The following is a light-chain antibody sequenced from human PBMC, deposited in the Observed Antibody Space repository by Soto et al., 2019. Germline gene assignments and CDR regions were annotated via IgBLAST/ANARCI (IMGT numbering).Light chain of an antibody. V-gene: IGKV3-15*01. Sequence: EIVMTQSPAALSVSLGERVALSCRASQSVCRDLAWYQQRPGQAPRVLIYGTSTMSTGVPARFSGSGSGTDFTLTISSLQSEDFAVYYCQQYNKWPYTFGQGTRLEIK. CDR3: QQYNKWPYT. CDR1: QSVCRD. CDR2: GTS. J-gene: IGKJ2*01.